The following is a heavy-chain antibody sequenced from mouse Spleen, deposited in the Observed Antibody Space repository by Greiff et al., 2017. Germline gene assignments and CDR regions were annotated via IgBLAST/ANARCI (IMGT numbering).Heavy chain of an antibody. V-gene: IGHV5-17*02. CDR1: GFTFSSFG. J-gene: IGHJ3*01. D-gene: IGHD2-4*01. CDR3: ARDDYDEAWFAY. Sequence: VQLKESGGGLVQPGGSRKLSCAASGFTFSSFGMHWVRQAPEKGLEWVAYISSGSSTIYYADTVKGRFTISRDNPKNTLFLQMTSLRSEDTAMYYCARDDYDEAWFAYWGQGTLVTVSA. CDR2: ISSGSSTI.